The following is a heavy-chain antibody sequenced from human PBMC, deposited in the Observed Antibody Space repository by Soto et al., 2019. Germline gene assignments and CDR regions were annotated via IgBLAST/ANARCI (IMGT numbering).Heavy chain of an antibody. Sequence: SVKVSCKASGGTFSSYAISWVRQAPGQGLDCMGGIIPIFGTANYAQKFQGRVTITADESTSTAYMGLSSLRSEDTAVYYCARDNGGYSGYDAPQGYWGQGTLVTVSS. D-gene: IGHD5-12*01. CDR2: IIPIFGTA. J-gene: IGHJ4*02. V-gene: IGHV1-69*13. CDR1: GGTFSSYA. CDR3: ARDNGGYSGYDAPQGY.